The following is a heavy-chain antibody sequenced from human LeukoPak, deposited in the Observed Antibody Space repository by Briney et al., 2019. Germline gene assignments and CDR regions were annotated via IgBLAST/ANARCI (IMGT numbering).Heavy chain of an antibody. CDR3: ARENSNSWYLDY. V-gene: IGHV4-59*01. J-gene: IGHJ4*02. CDR2: IYNSGST. D-gene: IGHD6-13*01. Sequence: PSETLSLTCTDSGGSISTYYWSWIRQPPGKGLEWIGYIYNSGSTNYNPSLKSRVTISVDTSKNQFSLKLSSVTAADTAVYYCARENSNSWYLDYWGQGTLVTVSS. CDR1: GGSISTYY.